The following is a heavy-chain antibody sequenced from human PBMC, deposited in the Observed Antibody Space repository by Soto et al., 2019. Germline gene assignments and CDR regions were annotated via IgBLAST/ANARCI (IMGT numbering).Heavy chain of an antibody. D-gene: IGHD6-13*01. CDR1: GFTFSNHA. Sequence: GGSLRLSCAVSGFTFSNHAMSWVRQAPGKGMEWVSAISTAVGATYYADSVKGRFTISRDDSNNTLYLQMNSLRAEDTAVYYCAKDRTAAARNFDYWGQGTPVTVSS. J-gene: IGHJ4*02. V-gene: IGHV3-23*01. CDR3: AKDRTAAARNFDY. CDR2: ISTAVGAT.